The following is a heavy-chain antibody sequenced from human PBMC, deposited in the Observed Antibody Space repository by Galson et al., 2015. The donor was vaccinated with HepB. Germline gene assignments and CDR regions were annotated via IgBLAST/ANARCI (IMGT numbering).Heavy chain of an antibody. J-gene: IGHJ5*02. Sequence: SVKVSCKASGYTFTSYGISWVRQAPGQGLEWMGWISAYNGNTNYAQKLQGRVTMTTDTSTSTAYMELRSLRSDDTAVYYCARTGIVVVPAGGYYYGSGSPVITLWAWFDPWGQGTLVTVSS. CDR3: ARTGIVVVPAGGYYYGSGSPVITLWAWFDP. D-gene: IGHD3-10*01. CDR1: GYTFTSYG. CDR2: ISAYNGNT. V-gene: IGHV1-18*01.